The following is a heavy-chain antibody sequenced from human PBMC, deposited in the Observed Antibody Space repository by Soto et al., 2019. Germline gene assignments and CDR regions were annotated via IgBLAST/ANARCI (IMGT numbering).Heavy chain of an antibody. V-gene: IGHV1-69*01. D-gene: IGHD5-12*01. Sequence: QVQLVQSGAEVKKPGSSVKVSCKASGGTFSSYAISWVQQAPGQGLEWMGGIIPIFGTANYAQKFQGRVTITADESTSTAYMELSSLRSEDTAVYYCARDGYNARGYYFDYWGQGTLVTVSS. CDR3: ARDGYNARGYYFDY. CDR1: GGTFSSYA. CDR2: IIPIFGTA. J-gene: IGHJ4*02.